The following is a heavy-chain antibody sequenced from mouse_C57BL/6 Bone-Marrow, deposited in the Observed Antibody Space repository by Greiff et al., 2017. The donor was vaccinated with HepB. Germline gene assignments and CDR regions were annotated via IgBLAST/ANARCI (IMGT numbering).Heavy chain of an antibody. D-gene: IGHD1-1*01. J-gene: IGHJ4*01. V-gene: IGHV5-4*01. CDR2: ISDGGSYT. CDR3: ARITTVVARDYAMDY. Sequence: EVQLKESGGGLVKPGGSLKLSCAASGFTFSSYAMSWVRQTPEKRLEWVATISDGGSYTYYPDNVKGRFTISRDNAKNNLYLQMSHLKSEDTAMYYCARITTVVARDYAMDYWGQGTSVTVSS. CDR1: GFTFSSYA.